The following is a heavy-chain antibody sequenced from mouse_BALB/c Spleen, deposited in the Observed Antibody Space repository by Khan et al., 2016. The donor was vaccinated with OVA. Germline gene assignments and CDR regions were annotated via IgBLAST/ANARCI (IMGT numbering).Heavy chain of an antibody. CDR1: GYTFTSYT. V-gene: IGHV1-4*01. J-gene: IGHJ3*01. CDR2: INPSNGYT. D-gene: IGHD2-14*01. Sequence: VQLQQSGAELARPWASVKMSCKASGYTFTSYTIHWIKKRPGQGLEWIGYINPSNGYTNYNQKFKDKATLTTDKSSTTSYLQLSSLTSDDSAVYNCVRDGAYHRNDGWFAYWGQGTLVTVSA. CDR3: VRDGAYHRNDGWFAY.